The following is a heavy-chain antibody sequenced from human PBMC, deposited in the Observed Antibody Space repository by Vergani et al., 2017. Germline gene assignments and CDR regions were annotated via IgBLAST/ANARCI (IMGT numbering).Heavy chain of an antibody. CDR1: GGSIRSTFYY. J-gene: IGHJ6*03. D-gene: IGHD6-13*01. CDR3: ARHKEQLVPGNFYYYYYMDV. V-gene: IGHV4-39*01. CDR2: IYYSGSP. Sequence: QLQLQESDPGLVKPSETLSLTCTVSGGSIRSTFYYWGWIRQPPGKGLEWLGTIYYSGSPYYNPSLKSRVSISVDTSKNQFSLRLNSVTAADTAVYYCARHKEQLVPGNFYYYYYMDVLGKGTTVTVSS.